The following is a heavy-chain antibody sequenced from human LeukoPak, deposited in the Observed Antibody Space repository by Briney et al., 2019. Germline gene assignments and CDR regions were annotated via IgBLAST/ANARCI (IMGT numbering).Heavy chain of an antibody. J-gene: IGHJ4*02. CDR3: ARVSRVMATTRPLDC. CDR1: GFTFSTYW. D-gene: IGHD5-24*01. Sequence: GGSLRLSCAASGFTFSTYWMHWVRQAPGKGLVWVSRINTDGSSTTYADSVKGRFTISRDNAKNTLYLQMNSLRAEDTAVYYCARVSRVMATTRPLDCWGQGTLVTVSS. CDR2: INTDGSST. V-gene: IGHV3-74*01.